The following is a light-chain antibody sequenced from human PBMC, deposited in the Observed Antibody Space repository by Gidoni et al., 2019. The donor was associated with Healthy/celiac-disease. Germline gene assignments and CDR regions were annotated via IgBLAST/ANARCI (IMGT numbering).Light chain of an antibody. CDR2: WAS. V-gene: IGKV4-1*01. J-gene: IGKJ1*01. CDR1: QSALYSSNNKNY. CDR3: QQYYSTPWT. Sequence: DLVITPSPDSLAVSLGERATINCKSSQSALYSSNNKNYLAWYQQKPGQPPKLLIYWASTRESGVPDRFSGSGSGTDFTLTISSLQAEDVAVYYCQQYYSTPWTFGQGTKVEIK.